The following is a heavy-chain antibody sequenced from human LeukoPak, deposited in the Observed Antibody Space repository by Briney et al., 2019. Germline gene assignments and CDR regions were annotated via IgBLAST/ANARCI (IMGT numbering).Heavy chain of an antibody. CDR2: INPSGGST. CDR1: GYTFTTYG. D-gene: IGHD3-22*01. Sequence: ASVKVSCKASGYTFTTYGITWVRQAPGQGLEWMGIINPSGGSTSYAQKFQGRVTMTRDMSTSTVYMELSSLRSEDTAVYYCARGGGDSSGYYDAFDIWGQGTMVTVSS. CDR3: ARGGGDSSGYYDAFDI. J-gene: IGHJ3*02. V-gene: IGHV1-46*01.